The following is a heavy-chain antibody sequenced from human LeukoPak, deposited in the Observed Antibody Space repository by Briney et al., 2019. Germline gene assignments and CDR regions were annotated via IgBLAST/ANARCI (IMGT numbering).Heavy chain of an antibody. J-gene: IGHJ2*01. V-gene: IGHV3-23*01. D-gene: IGHD6-19*01. CDR2: ISPSGGST. Sequence: GGSLRLSCAASGFTFTSYAMSWVRHAPGKGLEWVSAISPSGGSTYYPDSVKGRFTISRDNSKNTLYLQVNSLRAEDTAVYFCAKEPTARGSGRGYFDLWGRGTLVTVPS. CDR3: AKEPTARGSGRGYFDL. CDR1: GFTFTSYA.